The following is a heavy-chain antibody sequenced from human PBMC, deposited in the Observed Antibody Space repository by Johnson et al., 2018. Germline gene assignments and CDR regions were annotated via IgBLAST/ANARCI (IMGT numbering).Heavy chain of an antibody. J-gene: IGHJ1*01. D-gene: IGHD6-13*01. V-gene: IGHV1-69*12. CDR1: GGTFRSYV. CDR2: IIHMFGTT. CDR3: AREVSAVGIAPAEYFQH. Sequence: QVQLVQSGAEVKKPGSSVKVSCKASGGTFRSYVISWVRQAPGQGLEWMGGIIHMFGTTNYAQKFQGRVTIIADESTSTAYMELSSLRSEDTAVYYCAREVSAVGIAPAEYFQHWGQGTLVTVSS.